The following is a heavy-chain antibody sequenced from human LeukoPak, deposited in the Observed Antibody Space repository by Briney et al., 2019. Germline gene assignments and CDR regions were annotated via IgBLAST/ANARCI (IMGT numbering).Heavy chain of an antibody. D-gene: IGHD6-13*01. Sequence: LSGGSLRLSCAASGFTFSTYSINWVRQAPGKGLEWVSYISSDSSTIYYADSLKGRFTVSRDNAKNSLSLLMNSLRAEDTAVYYCAKDTGYSSNYYFDYWGQGTLVTVSS. V-gene: IGHV3-48*01. CDR3: AKDTGYSSNYYFDY. CDR1: GFTFSTYS. CDR2: ISSDSSTI. J-gene: IGHJ4*02.